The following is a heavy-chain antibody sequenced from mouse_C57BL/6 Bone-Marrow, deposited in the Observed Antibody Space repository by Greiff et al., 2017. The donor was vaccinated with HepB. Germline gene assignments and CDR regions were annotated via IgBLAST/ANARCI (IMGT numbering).Heavy chain of an antibody. CDR2: IDPSDSYT. J-gene: IGHJ2*01. V-gene: IGHV1-59*01. CDR1: GYTFTSYW. D-gene: IGHD1-1*01. CDR3: ARFITTVVADY. Sequence: VQLQQPGAELVRPGPSVKLSCKASGYTFTSYWMHWVKQRPGQGLEWIGVIDPSDSYTNYNQKFKGKATLTVDTSSSTAYMQLSSLTSEDSAVYYCARFITTVVADYWGQGTTLTVSS.